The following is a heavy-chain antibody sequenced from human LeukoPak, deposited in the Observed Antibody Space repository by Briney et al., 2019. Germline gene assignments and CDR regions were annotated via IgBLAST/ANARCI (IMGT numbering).Heavy chain of an antibody. Sequence: GESLKISCKGSGYSFTSDWIGWVRQMPGKGLEWMGIIYGGDSETRYSPSFQGQVTISADKSISTAYLQWSSLKASDTAMYYCARHPSHTRGWPLDSWGQGTLVTVSS. CDR1: GYSFTSDW. D-gene: IGHD6-19*01. J-gene: IGHJ4*02. CDR2: IYGGDSET. CDR3: ARHPSHTRGWPLDS. V-gene: IGHV5-51*01.